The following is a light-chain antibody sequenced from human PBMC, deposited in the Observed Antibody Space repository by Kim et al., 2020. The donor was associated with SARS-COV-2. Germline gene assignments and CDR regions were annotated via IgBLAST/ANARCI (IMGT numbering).Light chain of an antibody. CDR1: KLGDKY. J-gene: IGLJ2*01. CDR2: EDN. CDR3: QAWDSSTVV. V-gene: IGLV3-1*01. Sequence: VLPDQTASITCAGDKLGDKYACWYQQKPGQSPVLFIDEDNKRPSGIPERFSGSNSGNTATLTISGTQAMDEADYYCQAWDSSTVVFGGGTQLTVL.